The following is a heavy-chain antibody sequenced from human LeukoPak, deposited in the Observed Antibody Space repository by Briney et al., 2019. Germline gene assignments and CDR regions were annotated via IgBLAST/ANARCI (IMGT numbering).Heavy chain of an antibody. V-gene: IGHV4-59*01. Sequence: SETLSLTCTVSGGSISSYYWSWIRQPPGKGLEWIGYIYHSGNTYYNPSLKSRVTISIHNSKNQFSLKVNSVTAADTAVYYCARESLDYWGQGALVTVSS. J-gene: IGHJ4*02. CDR1: GGSISSYY. CDR3: ARESLDY. CDR2: IYHSGNT.